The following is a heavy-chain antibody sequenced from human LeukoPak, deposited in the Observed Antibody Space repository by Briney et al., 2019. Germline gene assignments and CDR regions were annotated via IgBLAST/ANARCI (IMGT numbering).Heavy chain of an antibody. CDR3: ARVLAYCGGDCPYYYYYYMDV. CDR2: IYYSGST. Sequence: PSETLSLTCTVSGGSISSYYWSWIRQPPGKGLGWIGDIYYSGSTNYNPSLKSRVTISVDTSKNQFSLKLSSVTAADTAVYYCARVLAYCGGDCPYYYYYYMDVWGKGTTVTVSS. V-gene: IGHV4-59*01. J-gene: IGHJ6*03. D-gene: IGHD2-21*01. CDR1: GGSISSYY.